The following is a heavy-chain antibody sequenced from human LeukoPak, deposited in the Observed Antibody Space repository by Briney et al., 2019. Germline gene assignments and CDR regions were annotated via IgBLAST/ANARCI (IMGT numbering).Heavy chain of an antibody. CDR1: GFTFSDYA. CDR2: ISGSGDKA. D-gene: IGHD2-15*01. CDR3: AKDTSAWWYHRAYMNV. Sequence: GGSLRLSCAASGFTFSDYAMSWVRQAPGGGLEWVSAISGSGDKAFHADSVKGRFTTSRDNSKNTLSLQMSSLGVEDSAVYFCAKDTSAWWYHRAYMNVWGTGTTVTVSS. J-gene: IGHJ6*03. V-gene: IGHV3-23*01.